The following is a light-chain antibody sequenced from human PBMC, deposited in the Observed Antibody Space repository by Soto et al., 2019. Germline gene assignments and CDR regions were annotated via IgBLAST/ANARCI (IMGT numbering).Light chain of an antibody. CDR2: HAS. CDR3: QQYKSYSPT. V-gene: IGKV1-5*01. Sequence: DIQMTQSPSTLSASVGDRVTITCRASQTISSWLAWYQQKPGKAPRLLIHHASSLEGGVPSRISGSGSGTEFTLTISSLQPEDAAIYYCQQYKSYSPTFGQGTKV. J-gene: IGKJ1*01. CDR1: QTISSW.